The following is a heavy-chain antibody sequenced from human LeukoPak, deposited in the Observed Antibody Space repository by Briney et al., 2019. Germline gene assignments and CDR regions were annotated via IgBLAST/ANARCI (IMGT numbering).Heavy chain of an antibody. Sequence: GGSLRLSCAASGFTFSSYAMTWVRQAPGKGLEWLSGTSASGGSTYYADSVKGRFTISRDNFNNTLYLQMNSLRADDTAVYFCAKDLGSGSYYAAFDYWGQGTLVTVSS. D-gene: IGHD3-10*01. V-gene: IGHV3-23*01. CDR2: TSASGGST. CDR1: GFTFSSYA. CDR3: AKDLGSGSYYAAFDY. J-gene: IGHJ4*02.